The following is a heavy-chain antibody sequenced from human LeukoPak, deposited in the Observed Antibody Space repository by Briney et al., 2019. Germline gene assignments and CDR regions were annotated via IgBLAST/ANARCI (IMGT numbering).Heavy chain of an antibody. CDR1: GGSISSYY. V-gene: IGHV4-59*01. CDR3: ARSFSSGWYGIGMFDY. D-gene: IGHD6-19*01. CDR2: IYYSGST. Sequence: SETLSLTCTVSGGSISSYYWSWIRQPPGKGLEWIGYIYYSGSTNYNPSLKSRVTISVDTSKNQFSLKLSSVTAADTAVYYCARSFSSGWYGIGMFDYWGQGTLVTVSS. J-gene: IGHJ4*02.